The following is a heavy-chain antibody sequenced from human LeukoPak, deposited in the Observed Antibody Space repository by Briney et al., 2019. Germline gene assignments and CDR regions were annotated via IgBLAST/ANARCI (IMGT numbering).Heavy chain of an antibody. Sequence: GGSLRLSCAASGFTFSNYPMHWVRQAPGKGLEYVSAISSNGGSTYYANSVKGRFTISRDNSKNTLYLQMGSLRTEDMAVYYCARETRGVEWLFDYWGQGTLVTVSS. CDR1: GFTFSNYP. CDR2: ISSNGGST. J-gene: IGHJ4*02. CDR3: ARETRGVEWLFDY. D-gene: IGHD3-3*01. V-gene: IGHV3-64*01.